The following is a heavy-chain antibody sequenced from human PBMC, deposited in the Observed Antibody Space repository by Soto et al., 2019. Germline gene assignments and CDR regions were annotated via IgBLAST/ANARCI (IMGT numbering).Heavy chain of an antibody. J-gene: IGHJ4*02. V-gene: IGHV3-23*01. D-gene: IGHD3-22*01. Sequence: PGGSLRLSCAASGFTFSSYAMSWVRQAPGKGLEWVSAISGSGGSTCYADSVKGRFTISRDNSKNTLYLQMNSLRAEDTAVYYCAKYRYYYDSSDYYFDYWGQGTLVTVSS. CDR2: ISGSGGST. CDR1: GFTFSSYA. CDR3: AKYRYYYDSSDYYFDY.